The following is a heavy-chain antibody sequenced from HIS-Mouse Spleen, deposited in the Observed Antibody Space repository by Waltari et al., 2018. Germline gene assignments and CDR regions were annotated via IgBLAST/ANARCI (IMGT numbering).Heavy chain of an antibody. CDR2: IKQDGSEK. D-gene: IGHD4-17*01. J-gene: IGHJ4*02. CDR3: AREPHYGGNSHFDY. CDR1: GFTYSSCG. Sequence: EVQVVESGGGLFERGGPLGLSGAACGFTYSSCGRSGGGRAPGKGLEWVANIKQDGSEKYYVDSVKGRFTISRDNAKNSLYLQMNSLRAEDTAVYYCAREPHYGGNSHFDYWGQGTLVTVSS. V-gene: IGHV3-7*01.